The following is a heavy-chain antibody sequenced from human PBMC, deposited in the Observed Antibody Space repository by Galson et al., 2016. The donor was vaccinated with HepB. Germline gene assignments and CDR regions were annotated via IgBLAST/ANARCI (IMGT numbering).Heavy chain of an antibody. Sequence: SVKVSCKASGYTFTSYDINWVRQATGQGLEWMGWMNPNSGNTGYAQKFQGRVTMTGNTSISTAYMELSSLRSEDTAVYYCARVSSGTYFRYWYFDLWGRGTLVTVSS. V-gene: IGHV1-8*01. CDR2: MNPNSGNT. J-gene: IGHJ2*01. CDR3: ARVSSGTYFRYWYFDL. D-gene: IGHD1-26*01. CDR1: GYTFTSYD.